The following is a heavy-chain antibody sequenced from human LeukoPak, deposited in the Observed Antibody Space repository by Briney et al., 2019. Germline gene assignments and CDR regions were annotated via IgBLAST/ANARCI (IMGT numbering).Heavy chain of an antibody. CDR1: GFTFSSYS. J-gene: IGHJ3*02. Sequence: PGGSLRLSCAASGFTFSSYSMNWVRQAPGKGLEWVSSISSSSSYIYYADSVKGRFTISRDNAKNSLYLQMNSLRAEDTAVYYCARVIRLAYCGGDCYGDAFDIWGQGTMVTVSS. D-gene: IGHD2-21*02. V-gene: IGHV3-21*01. CDR2: ISSSSSYI. CDR3: ARVIRLAYCGGDCYGDAFDI.